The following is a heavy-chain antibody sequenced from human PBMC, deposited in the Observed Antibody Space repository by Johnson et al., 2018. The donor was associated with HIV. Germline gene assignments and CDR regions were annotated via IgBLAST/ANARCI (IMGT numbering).Heavy chain of an antibody. D-gene: IGHD6-13*01. J-gene: IGHJ3*02. V-gene: IGHV3-9*01. CDR1: GFTFDDYA. Sequence: VQLVESGGGLVQPGRSLRLSCAASGFTFDDYAMHWVRQAPGKGLEWVSGISWNSGSIGYADSGKGRFTISRDNAKNSLYLQMNSLRAEDTALYYCAKDNVDSSWYAGAFDIWGQGTMVTVSS. CDR3: AKDNVDSSWYAGAFDI. CDR2: ISWNSGSI.